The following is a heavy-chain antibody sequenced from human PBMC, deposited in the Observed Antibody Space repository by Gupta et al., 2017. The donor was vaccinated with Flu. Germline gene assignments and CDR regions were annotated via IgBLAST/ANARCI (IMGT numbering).Heavy chain of an antibody. D-gene: IGHD2-2*01. Sequence: PGHGLEWMGRNNPKSGGTKYAQKFQGRVTMTSETSISTAYMELSSLRSDDTAVYYCARVGYCSTTSCYEPFDSWGQGTQVTVSS. V-gene: IGHV1-2*06. J-gene: IGHJ4*02. CDR2: NNPKSGGT. CDR3: ARVGYCSTTSCYEPFDS.